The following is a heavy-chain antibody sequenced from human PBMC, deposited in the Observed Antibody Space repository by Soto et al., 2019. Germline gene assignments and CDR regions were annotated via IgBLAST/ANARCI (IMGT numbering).Heavy chain of an antibody. CDR1: GFSLTTSGVA. CDR2: VYWDDDK. Sequence: SGPTLVNPTQTLTLTCTFSGFSLTTSGVAVGWIRQPPGKALEWLALVYWDDDKRYSPSLKSRLTITKDTSKNQVVLTMTNMDPVDSATYSSAHRPLRRPGKREDRFDAWG. D-gene: IGHD3-10*01. CDR3: AHRPLRRPGKREDRFDA. V-gene: IGHV2-5*02. J-gene: IGHJ5*01.